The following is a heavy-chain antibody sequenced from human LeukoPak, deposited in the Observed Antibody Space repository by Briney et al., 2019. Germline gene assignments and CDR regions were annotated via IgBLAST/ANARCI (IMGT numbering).Heavy chain of an antibody. CDR1: GFTFSGAW. CDR3: ARGVYGGYPLEELYYFDF. CDR2: ISSNGRYM. D-gene: IGHD5-12*01. J-gene: IGHJ4*02. V-gene: IGHV3-21*01. Sequence: GGSLRLSCTASGFTFSGAWMTWVRQAPGKGLEWVSFISSNGRYMYYADSVKGRFTISRDNAKNSLYLQLNSLRAEDTAMYYCARGVYGGYPLEELYYFDFWGQGTLVTVSS.